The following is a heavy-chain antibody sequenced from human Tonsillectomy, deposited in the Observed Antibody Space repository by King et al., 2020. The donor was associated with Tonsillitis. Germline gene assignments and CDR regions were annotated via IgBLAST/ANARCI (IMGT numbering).Heavy chain of an antibody. J-gene: IGHJ3*02. Sequence: VQLVESGAEVKKPGSSVKVSCKASGGTFSSFAISWVRQAPGQGLEWMGGIIPIFGTANYAQKFQGRVTITAEKSTSTAYMEVKSLRSEDTAVYFCARDSFCGADCQIGAAFDIWGQGTMVTVSS. CDR1: GGTFSSFA. D-gene: IGHD2-21*02. CDR3: ARDSFCGADCQIGAAFDI. CDR2: IIPIFGTA. V-gene: IGHV1-69*06.